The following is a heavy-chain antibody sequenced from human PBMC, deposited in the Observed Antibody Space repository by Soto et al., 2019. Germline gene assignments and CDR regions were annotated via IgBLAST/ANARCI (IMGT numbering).Heavy chain of an antibody. CDR2: ISAYNGNT. D-gene: IGHD3-3*01. CDR3: ARDGSSYDFWSGYYFDY. V-gene: IGHV1-18*01. CDR1: GYTFTSYG. Sequence: ASVKVSCKASGYTFTSYGISWVRQAPGQGLEWMGWISAYNGNTNYAQKLQGRVTMTTDTSTSTAYMELRSLRSDDTAVYYCARDGSSYDFWSGYYFDYWGQGTLVTVSS. J-gene: IGHJ4*02.